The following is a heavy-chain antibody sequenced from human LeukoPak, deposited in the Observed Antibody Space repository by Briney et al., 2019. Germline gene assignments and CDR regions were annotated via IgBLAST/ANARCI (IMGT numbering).Heavy chain of an antibody. J-gene: IGHJ4*02. D-gene: IGHD3-22*01. Sequence: ASVKVSCKASGYTFTGYYMHWVRQAPGQGLEWMGRINPNSGGTNYAQKFQGRVTMTRDTSISTAYMELSRLRSDDTAVYYCARANYYDSSGYLSYYFDYWGQGTLVTVCS. V-gene: IGHV1-2*06. CDR1: GYTFTGYY. CDR2: INPNSGGT. CDR3: ARANYYDSSGYLSYYFDY.